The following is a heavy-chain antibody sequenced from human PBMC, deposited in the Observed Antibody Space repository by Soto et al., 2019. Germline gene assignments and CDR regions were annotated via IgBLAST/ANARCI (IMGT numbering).Heavy chain of an antibody. D-gene: IGHD3-3*01. J-gene: IGHJ5*02. CDR1: GGSFSGYY. V-gene: IGHV4-34*01. CDR2: INHSGST. Sequence: SETLSLTCAVYGGSFSGYYWSWIRQPPGKGLEWIGEINHSGSTNYNPSLKSRVTISVDTSKNQFSLKLSSVTAADTAVYYCARAASAGWLLYNWFDPCGQGTLVTVSS. CDR3: ARAASAGWLLYNWFDP.